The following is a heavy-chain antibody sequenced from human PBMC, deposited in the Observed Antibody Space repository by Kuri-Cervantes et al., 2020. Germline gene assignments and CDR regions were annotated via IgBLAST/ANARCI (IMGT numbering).Heavy chain of an antibody. CDR1: GFTFSSYW. Sequence: GESLKISCTASGFTFSSYWMSWVRQAPGKGLEWVANIKQDGSEKYYADSVKGRFTISRDNSKNTLYLQMNSLRAEDTAVYYCAKGYYYDSSGLDYWGQGTLVTVSS. CDR3: AKGYYYDSSGLDY. V-gene: IGHV3-7*01. J-gene: IGHJ4*02. D-gene: IGHD3-22*01. CDR2: IKQDGSEK.